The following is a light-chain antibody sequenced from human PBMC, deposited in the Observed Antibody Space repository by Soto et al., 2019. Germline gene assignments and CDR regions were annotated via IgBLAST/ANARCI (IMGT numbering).Light chain of an antibody. CDR1: QSVNNN. J-gene: IGKJ5*01. CDR3: QQRSSWIT. Sequence: EIVMTQSPATLSVSPGERATLSCRASQSVNNNLAWYQQKPGQAPRLLIYDASNRATGIPARFSGSGSATDFTLTISSLEPEDFAVYYCQQRSSWITFGQGTRLEIK. CDR2: DAS. V-gene: IGKV3-11*01.